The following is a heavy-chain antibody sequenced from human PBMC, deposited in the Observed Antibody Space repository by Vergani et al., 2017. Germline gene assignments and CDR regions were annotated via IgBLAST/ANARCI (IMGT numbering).Heavy chain of an antibody. CDR2: ISGSGGST. V-gene: IGHV3-23*04. D-gene: IGHD1-26*01. Sequence: VQLVESGGGVVQPGRSLRLSCAASGFTFSSYAMSWVRQAPGKGLEWVSAISGSGGSTYYADSVKGRFTISRDNSKNTLYLQMNSLRAEDTAVYYCAKGKVGAPLPFDYWGQGTLVTVSS. CDR3: AKGKVGAPLPFDY. CDR1: GFTFSSYA. J-gene: IGHJ4*02.